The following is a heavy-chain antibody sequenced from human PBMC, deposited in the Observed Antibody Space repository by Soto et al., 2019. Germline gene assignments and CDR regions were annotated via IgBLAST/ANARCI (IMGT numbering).Heavy chain of an antibody. CDR3: ASGIGGLFDY. Sequence: SEPMSLTCTVSGGSISSYYWSWIRQPPGKGLEWIGYIYYSGSTNYNPSLKSRVTISVDTSKNQFSLKLSSVTAADTAVYYCASGIGGLFDYRGQGTLVTVSS. CDR1: GGSISSYY. V-gene: IGHV4-59*01. J-gene: IGHJ4*02. CDR2: IYYSGST.